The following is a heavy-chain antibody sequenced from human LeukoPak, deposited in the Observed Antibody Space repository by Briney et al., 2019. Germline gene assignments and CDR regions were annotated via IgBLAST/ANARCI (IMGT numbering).Heavy chain of an antibody. J-gene: IGHJ5*02. Sequence: TLRLSCAASGFTFSAYYISWIPGARSKGLKECSYISSSGRTISYTESVKGRFTISRDNAKNSLYLQMNSLRAEDTAVYYCARDRENYASWFDPWGQGTLVTVSS. D-gene: IGHD1-7*01. CDR2: ISSSGRTI. CDR1: GFTFSAYY. CDR3: ARDRENYASWFDP. V-gene: IGHV3-11*04.